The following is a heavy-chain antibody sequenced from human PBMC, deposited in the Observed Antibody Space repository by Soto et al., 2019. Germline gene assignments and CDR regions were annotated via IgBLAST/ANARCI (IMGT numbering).Heavy chain of an antibody. V-gene: IGHV4-59*01. J-gene: IGHJ3*02. D-gene: IGHD3-16*01. Sequence: SETLSLTCPFSGGSISSCYWRLIRQPPGKGLEGIGYIYYSGSTNYNPSLKSRVTISVDTSKNQFSLKLSSVTAADTAVYYCARDRGYDYVWGTHAFDIWGQGTMVTVS. CDR3: ARDRGYDYVWGTHAFDI. CDR1: GGSISSCY. CDR2: IYYSGST.